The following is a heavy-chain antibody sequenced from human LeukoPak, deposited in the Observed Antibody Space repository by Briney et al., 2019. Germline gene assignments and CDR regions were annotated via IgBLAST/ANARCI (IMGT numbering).Heavy chain of an antibody. CDR1: GYTFTSYY. D-gene: IGHD2-15*01. J-gene: IGHJ4*02. V-gene: IGHV1-46*01. CDR3: ARDGSGGDYYFDY. CDR2: INPSGGST. Sequence: ASVKVSCKASGYTFTSYYMHWVRQAPGQGLEWMGLINPSGGSTSYAQKLQGRVTMTTDTSTSTAYMELRSLRSDDTAVYYCARDGSGGDYYFDYWGQGTLVTVSS.